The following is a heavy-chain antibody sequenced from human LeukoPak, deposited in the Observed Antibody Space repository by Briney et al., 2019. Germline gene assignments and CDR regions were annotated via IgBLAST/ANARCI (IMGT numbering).Heavy chain of an antibody. V-gene: IGHV3-23*01. D-gene: IGHD3-10*01. CDR2: ISDGGGST. CDR3: AKHYTRVSCFDP. Sequence: PAGSLSLTCAVSGFTFSSYAWSWVRQAPGQGLEWVSAISDGGGSTYYADSVKGRFTISRDNSKYTLYLQMNSLRAEDTAVYYCAKHYTRVSCFDPWGQGTLVTASS. CDR1: GFTFSSYA. J-gene: IGHJ5*02.